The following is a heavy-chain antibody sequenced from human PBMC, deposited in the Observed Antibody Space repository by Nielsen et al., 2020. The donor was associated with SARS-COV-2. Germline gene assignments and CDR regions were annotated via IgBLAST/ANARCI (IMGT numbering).Heavy chain of an antibody. V-gene: IGHV3-74*01. CDR1: GLTFSSYW. D-gene: IGHD6-19*01. CDR3: ARGVLRQWLVQ. CDR2: INSDGSST. J-gene: IGHJ4*02. Sequence: GESLKISCAASGLTFSSYWMHWVRQAPGKGLVWVSRINSDGSSTSYADSVKGRFTISRDNAKNTLYLQMNSLRAEDTAVYYCARGVLRQWLVQWGQGTLVTVSS.